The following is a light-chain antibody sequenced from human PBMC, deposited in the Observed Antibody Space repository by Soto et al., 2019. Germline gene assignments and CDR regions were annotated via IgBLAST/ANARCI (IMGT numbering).Light chain of an antibody. V-gene: IGKV3-20*01. CDR3: QQYGSSRWT. CDR2: GAS. CDR1: QSVSSSY. J-gene: IGKJ1*01. Sequence: EIVLTQSLGTLSLSPRERATLSCRASQSVSSSYLAWYQQNRGQAPRLLIYGASSRAPGIPDRFGGSGSGTDFTLTISRLEPEDFAVYYCQQYGSSRWTFGQGTKV.